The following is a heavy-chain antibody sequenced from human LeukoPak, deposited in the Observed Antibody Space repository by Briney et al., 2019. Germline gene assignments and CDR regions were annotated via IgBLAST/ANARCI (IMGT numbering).Heavy chain of an antibody. Sequence: ASVKVSCKASGYTFTSYDINWVRQATGQGLEWMGWMNPNSGNTGYAQKFQGRVTMTRNTSISTAYMELSSLRSEDTAVYYCARGMGARLYYYYMDVWGKWTTVTVSS. CDR3: ARGMGARLYYYYMDV. CDR1: GYTFTSYD. V-gene: IGHV1-8*01. J-gene: IGHJ6*03. D-gene: IGHD1-26*01. CDR2: MNPNSGNT.